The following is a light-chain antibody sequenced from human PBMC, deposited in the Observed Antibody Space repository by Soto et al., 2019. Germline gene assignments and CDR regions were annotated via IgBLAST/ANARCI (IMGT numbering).Light chain of an antibody. CDR2: GAS. CDR3: QQYNNWPPT. CDR1: QSVSSN. V-gene: IGKV3-15*01. Sequence: EIVMTQSPATLSVSPGESATLSCRASQSVSSNLAWYQQKPGQAPRLLIYGASTRATGIPARFSGSGSGTDFTLTISSLQSEDFAVYYCQQYNNWPPTFGQGTKLEIK. J-gene: IGKJ2*01.